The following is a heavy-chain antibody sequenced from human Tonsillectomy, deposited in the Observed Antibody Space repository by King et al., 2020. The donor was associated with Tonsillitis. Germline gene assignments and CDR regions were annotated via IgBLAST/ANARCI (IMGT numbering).Heavy chain of an antibody. J-gene: IGHJ4*02. CDR1: GFTFADYA. CDR3: TRDRGSGWYWDY. CDR2: IRSKAYGGTT. Sequence: VQLVESGGGLVQPGRSLRLSCTASGFTFADYAMNWVRQAPGKGLEWVSFIRSKAYGGTTEYAASVKGRFTISRDDSKSIAYLQMNSLKIEDTAVYYCTRDRGSGWYWDYWGQGTLVTVSS. V-gene: IGHV3-49*04. D-gene: IGHD6-19*01.